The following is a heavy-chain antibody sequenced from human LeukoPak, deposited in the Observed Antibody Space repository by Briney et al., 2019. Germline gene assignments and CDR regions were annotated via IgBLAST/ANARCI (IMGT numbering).Heavy chain of an antibody. Sequence: GASVKVSCKASGYTFTSYYMHWVRQAPGQGLEWMGIINPSGGSTSYAQKSQGRVTMTRDTSTSTVYMELSSLRSEDTAVYYCARVPYYYDSSGYYWDYWGQGTLVTVSS. J-gene: IGHJ4*02. CDR3: ARVPYYYDSSGYYWDY. CDR2: INPSGGST. D-gene: IGHD3-22*01. V-gene: IGHV1-46*01. CDR1: GYTFTSYY.